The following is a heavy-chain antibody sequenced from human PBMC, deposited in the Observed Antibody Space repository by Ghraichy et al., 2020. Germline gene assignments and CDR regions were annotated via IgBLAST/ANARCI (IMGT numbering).Heavy chain of an antibody. Sequence: SETLSLTCAVSGGSISSTTWWTWVRQPPGKGLEWIGEIQGGGSTNYNPSLRSRVSISVDRSNNQFSLKLTSLTAADTAVYYCAGRPYETPYWGQGTLVTVSS. V-gene: IGHV4-4*02. J-gene: IGHJ4*02. CDR3: AGRPYETPY. CDR1: GGSISSTTW. D-gene: IGHD5-12*01. CDR2: IQGGGST.